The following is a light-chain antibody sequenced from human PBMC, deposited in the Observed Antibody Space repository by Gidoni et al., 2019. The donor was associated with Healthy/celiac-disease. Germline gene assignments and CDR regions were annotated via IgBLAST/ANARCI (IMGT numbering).Light chain of an antibody. V-gene: IGLV3-21*03. CDR2: DDS. J-gene: IGLJ2*01. CDR3: QVWDSSSDHVV. CDR1: NIGSKS. Sequence: SYVLTQPPSVSVAPGKTARLTCGGNNIGSKSVHWYQQKPGQAPVLFVDDDSDRPSGIPERFSGSNSGNTATLTISRVEAGDEADYYCQVWDSSSDHVVFGGGTKLTVL.